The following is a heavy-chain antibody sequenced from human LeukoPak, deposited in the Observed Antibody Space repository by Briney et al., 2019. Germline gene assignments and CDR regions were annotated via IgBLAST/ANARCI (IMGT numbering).Heavy chain of an antibody. CDR2: IKQDGSEK. D-gene: IGHD2-15*01. CDR1: GFTFSSYW. CDR3: ARDQSGGSYYYYYYYMDV. Sequence: GGSLRLSCAASGFTFSSYWMSWVRQAQGKGLEWLANIKQDGSEKYYVDSVRGRFTISRDNAKNSLYLQMNSLRAEDTAVYYCARDQSGGSYYYYYYYMDVWGKGTTVTVSS. J-gene: IGHJ6*03. V-gene: IGHV3-7*01.